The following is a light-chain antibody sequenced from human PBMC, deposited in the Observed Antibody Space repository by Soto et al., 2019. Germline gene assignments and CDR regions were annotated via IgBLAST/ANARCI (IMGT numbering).Light chain of an antibody. CDR1: QSLLHRNGYHY. J-gene: IGKJ1*01. CDR2: LGS. V-gene: IGKV2-28*01. Sequence: IVMTQSPLSLPVTPGEPASISCMSSQSLLHRNGYHYLDWYLQKPGQSPQLLVYLGSTRASGVPDRFSGSASGTHFTLKISRVEAEDVGIYYCLQALQTPWTFGQGTKV. CDR3: LQALQTPWT.